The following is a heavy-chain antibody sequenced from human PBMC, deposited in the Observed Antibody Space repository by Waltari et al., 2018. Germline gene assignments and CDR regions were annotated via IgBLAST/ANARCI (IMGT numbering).Heavy chain of an antibody. D-gene: IGHD3-22*01. J-gene: IGHJ3*02. V-gene: IGHV4-38-2*01. CDR1: GYSISSGYY. CDR3: ARHTMITHLPGFFDI. Sequence: VQLQESGPGLVKPSETLSLTCAVSGYSISSGYYWGWIRQPPGKGLERIGSIYHSVSTYYDPSLKRRVTISVDSSKNQFSLKLSPVTGADTAVYYCARHTMITHLPGFFDIWGQGTMVTVSS. CDR2: IYHSVST.